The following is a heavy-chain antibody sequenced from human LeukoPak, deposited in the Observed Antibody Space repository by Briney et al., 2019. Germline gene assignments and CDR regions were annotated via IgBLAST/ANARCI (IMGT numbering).Heavy chain of an antibody. CDR1: GGSFSGYY. Sequence: PSETLSLTCAVYGGSFSGYYWSWIRQPPGKGLEWMGEINHSGSTNYNPSLKSRVTISVDTSKNQFSLKLSSVTAADTAVYYCAREGRGDYGDYYLGSWGQGTLVTVSS. V-gene: IGHV4-34*01. CDR3: AREGRGDYGDYYLGS. J-gene: IGHJ5*02. CDR2: INHSGST. D-gene: IGHD4-17*01.